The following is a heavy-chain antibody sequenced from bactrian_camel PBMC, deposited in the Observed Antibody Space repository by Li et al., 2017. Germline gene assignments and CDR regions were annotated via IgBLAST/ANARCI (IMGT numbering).Heavy chain of an antibody. V-gene: IGHV3S53*01. D-gene: IGHD7*01. CDR1: GFTVNTYC. Sequence: QVQLVESGGDSVQAGGSVRLSCEVSGFTVNTYCMGWFRGSEREGVAAIDNDGITSYADNVKGRFAISRHNGKNAVRLRMSDLSPRDTAVYFCAVDRPIRLVAPIVTFRKIQNCGDTDDLYWGQGTQVTVS. CDR2: IDNDGIT. J-gene: IGHJ4*01. CDR3: AVDRPIRLVAPIVTFRKIQNCGDTDDLY.